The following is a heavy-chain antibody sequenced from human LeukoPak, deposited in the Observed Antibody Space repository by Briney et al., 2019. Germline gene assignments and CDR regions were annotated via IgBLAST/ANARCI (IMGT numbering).Heavy chain of an antibody. CDR3: ARDLGRDDFWINWFDP. Sequence: GASVKVSCKASGYTFTSYYMHWVRQAPGQGLEWMGIINLSGGSTSYAQKFQGRVTMTRDTSTSTVYMELSSLRSEDTAVYYCARDLGRDDFWINWFDPWGQGTLVTVSS. D-gene: IGHD3-3*01. CDR1: GYTFTSYY. CDR2: INLSGGST. V-gene: IGHV1-46*01. J-gene: IGHJ5*02.